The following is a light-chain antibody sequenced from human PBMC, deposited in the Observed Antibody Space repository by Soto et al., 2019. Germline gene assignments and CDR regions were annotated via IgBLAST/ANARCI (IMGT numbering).Light chain of an antibody. V-gene: IGLV1-51*02. Sequence: QSVLTQPPSVSAAPGQKVTVSCAGSSSNIGKNYVSWYQHLPGTAPKLLIYENNKRPSGIPDRFSGSKSGTSATLGITGLQTGDEADYYCGTWDSSLSAGVFGGGTQLTVL. CDR2: ENN. J-gene: IGLJ3*02. CDR1: SSNIGKNY. CDR3: GTWDSSLSAGV.